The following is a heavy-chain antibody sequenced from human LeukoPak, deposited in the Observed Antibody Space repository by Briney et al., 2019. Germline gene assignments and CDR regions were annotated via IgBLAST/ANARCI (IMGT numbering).Heavy chain of an antibody. Sequence: GESLKTSCKGSGYSFISYWIGLVRQMPGKGLEWMGIIYPGDSDTRSSPSFQGQVTISDDKSISTAYLQWSSLKPSDTAMYYSARGYCGGDCSDDAFDIWGQGTMVTVSS. V-gene: IGHV5-51*01. CDR3: ARGYCGGDCSDDAFDI. J-gene: IGHJ3*02. D-gene: IGHD2-21*02. CDR2: IYPGDSDT. CDR1: GYSFISYW.